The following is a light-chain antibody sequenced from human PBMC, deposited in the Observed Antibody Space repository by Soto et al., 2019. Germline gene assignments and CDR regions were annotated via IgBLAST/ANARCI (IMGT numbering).Light chain of an antibody. CDR2: KAS. Sequence: DFQMTQSPSTLSASVGVRVTITCRASQSIHSWLAWYQQKPGRTTKLLIYKASTLESGVPSRFSGSGSGTEFTLTISSMQPDDFATYYCQQYSTHPYTFGQGTKVDIK. V-gene: IGKV1-5*03. J-gene: IGKJ2*01. CDR3: QQYSTHPYT. CDR1: QSIHSW.